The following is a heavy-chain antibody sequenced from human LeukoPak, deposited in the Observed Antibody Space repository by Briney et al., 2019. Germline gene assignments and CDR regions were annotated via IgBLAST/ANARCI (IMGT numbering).Heavy chain of an antibody. CDR2: INPSGGNT. V-gene: IGHV1-46*01. Sequence: GASVKVSCKASGYTFTSYYMHWVRQAPGQGLEWMGIINPSGGNTSYAQKFQGRVTMTRDTSTSTVYMELSSLRSEDTAVYYCARVNEWELEPNYRPAEYFQHWGQGTLVTVSS. CDR1: GYTFTSYY. D-gene: IGHD1-26*01. J-gene: IGHJ1*01. CDR3: ARVNEWELEPNYRPAEYFQH.